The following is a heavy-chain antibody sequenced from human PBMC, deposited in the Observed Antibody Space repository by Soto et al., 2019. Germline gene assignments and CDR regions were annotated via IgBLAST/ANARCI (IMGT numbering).Heavy chain of an antibody. J-gene: IGHJ6*02. V-gene: IGHV1-18*01. CDR3: ASEGPAPYYYYGMDV. CDR1: GYSFTTYG. CDR2: ISGYNGNT. Sequence: QVQLVQSRGEVKKPGASVKVSCKTSGYSFTTYGFSWVRQAPGQGLEWMGWISGYNGNTNYAQKFQGSVTMTTDTSTSTAYMELRSLRSDDTAVYYCASEGPAPYYYYGMDVWGQGSTVTVSS.